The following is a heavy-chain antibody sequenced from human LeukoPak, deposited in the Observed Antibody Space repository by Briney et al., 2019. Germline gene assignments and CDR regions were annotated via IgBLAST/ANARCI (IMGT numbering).Heavy chain of an antibody. Sequence: PGGSLRLPCAASGFTFSNYAMSWVRQAPGKGLEWVSAISDSGGATNCADSMKGRFTISRDNSKNTLYLQMNSLRAEDTAVYYCAKRSCGGGSCNFDYWGQGTLVTVSS. CDR2: ISDSGGAT. CDR3: AKRSCGGGSCNFDY. D-gene: IGHD2-15*01. J-gene: IGHJ4*02. V-gene: IGHV3-23*01. CDR1: GFTFSNYA.